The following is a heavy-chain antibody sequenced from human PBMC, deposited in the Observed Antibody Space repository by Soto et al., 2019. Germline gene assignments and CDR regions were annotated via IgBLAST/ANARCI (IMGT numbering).Heavy chain of an antibody. Sequence: QVQLQESGPGLVTPSETLSLTCTVSGGSISDYFCVRMRQPPGKGLEYIGQISYIGTTTYNPSLGSRVSVSRDTSKNQFSLNLSSVTAADTAVYFCARCKKWDSSIAPDSWGPGLMVTVSS. CDR3: ARCKKWDSSIAPDS. J-gene: IGHJ4*02. CDR2: ISYIGTT. D-gene: IGHD6-6*01. CDR1: GGSISDYF. V-gene: IGHV4-59*01.